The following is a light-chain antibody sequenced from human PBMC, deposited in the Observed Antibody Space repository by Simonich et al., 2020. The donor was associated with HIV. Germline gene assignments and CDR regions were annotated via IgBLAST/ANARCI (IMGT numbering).Light chain of an antibody. CDR3: QTWGTGIRV. CDR1: SGHSSYA. CDR2: LNSDGRH. V-gene: IGLV4-69*01. Sequence: QLVLTQSPSASASLGASVKLTCTLSSGHSSYAIAWHQQQPEKGPRYLMKLNSDGRHYKGDGIPDRCSGSSSGAERYLTISSLQSEDEADYYCQTWGTGIRVFGGGTKLTVL. J-gene: IGLJ3*02.